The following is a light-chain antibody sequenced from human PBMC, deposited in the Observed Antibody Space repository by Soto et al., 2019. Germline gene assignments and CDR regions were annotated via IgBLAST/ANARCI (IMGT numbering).Light chain of an antibody. CDR1: QGISSW. CDR2: AAS. J-gene: IGKJ4*01. CDR3: QRANTFPLT. V-gene: IGKV1-12*01. Sequence: DIQLTQSPSSVSASVGDRVTITCRASQGISSWVAWYQQRPGKAPKLLIYAASSLQSGVSSRFSGSGSGTEFTLTIDSLQPEDSAIYCCQRANTFPLTVGGGTNVEIK.